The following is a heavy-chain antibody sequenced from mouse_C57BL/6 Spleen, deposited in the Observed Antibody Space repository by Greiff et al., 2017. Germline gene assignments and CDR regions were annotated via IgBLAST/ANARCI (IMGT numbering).Heavy chain of an antibody. CDR3: ARYGSSHYFDY. J-gene: IGHJ2*01. CDR1: GFTFTDYY. CDR2: IRNKANGYTT. Sequence: EVKVVESGGGLVQPGGSLSLSCAASGFTFTDYYMSWVRQPPGKALEWLGFIRNKANGYTTEYSASVKGRFTISRDNSQSILYLQMNALRAEDSATYYCARYGSSHYFDYCVQGTTLTVSS. V-gene: IGHV7-3*01. D-gene: IGHD1-1*01.